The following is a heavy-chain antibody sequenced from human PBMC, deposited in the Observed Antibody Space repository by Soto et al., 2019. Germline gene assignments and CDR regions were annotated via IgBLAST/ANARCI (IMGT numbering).Heavy chain of an antibody. V-gene: IGHV4-59*01. CDR1: GGSISSYY. CDR3: AREGYSSADYGMDV. J-gene: IGHJ6*02. Sequence: SETLSLTCTVSGGSISSYYWSWIRQPPGKGLERIGYIYYSGSTNYNPSLKSRVTISVDTSKNQFSLKLSSVTAADTAVYYCAREGYSSADYGMDVWGQGTTVTVSS. D-gene: IGHD3-16*02. CDR2: IYYSGST.